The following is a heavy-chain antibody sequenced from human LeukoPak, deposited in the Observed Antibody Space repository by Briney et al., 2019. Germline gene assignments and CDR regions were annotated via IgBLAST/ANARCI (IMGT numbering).Heavy chain of an antibody. Sequence: GGSLRLSCAASGFTFSGYEMKWVRQAPGKGLEWVSYISSSGSTIYYADSVKGRFTISRDNAKNSLYLQMNSLRAEDTAVYYCARRESSGWDGRSYYYYYMDVWGKGTTVTVSS. CDR1: GFTFSGYE. CDR2: ISSSGSTI. J-gene: IGHJ6*03. CDR3: ARRESSGWDGRSYYYYYMDV. D-gene: IGHD6-19*01. V-gene: IGHV3-48*03.